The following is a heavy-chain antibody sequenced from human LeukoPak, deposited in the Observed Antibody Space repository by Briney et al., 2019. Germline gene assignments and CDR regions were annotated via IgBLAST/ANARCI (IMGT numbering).Heavy chain of an antibody. V-gene: IGHV4-38-2*01. Sequence: PSETLSLTCAVSGYSISSGYYCGWIRQPPGKGLEWIGSIYHSGSTYYNPSLKSRVTISVDTSKNQFSLKLSSVTAADTAVYYCARVQLLWFGEFTKTPNWFDPWGQGTLVTVSS. D-gene: IGHD3-10*01. CDR3: ARVQLLWFGEFTKTPNWFDP. CDR1: GYSISSGYY. J-gene: IGHJ5*02. CDR2: IYHSGST.